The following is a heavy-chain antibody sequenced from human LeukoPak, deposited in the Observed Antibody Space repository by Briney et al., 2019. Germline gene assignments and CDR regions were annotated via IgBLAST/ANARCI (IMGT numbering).Heavy chain of an antibody. D-gene: IGHD2/OR15-2a*01. Sequence: GGSLRLSCAASGFTFSTYAMNWVRQAPGKGLEWVSTIGISGSSTYYADSVRGRFTISRDNSKNTLYLQVSSLTAEDTAVYYCAKDFSTVDYYYYGMDVWGQGTLVTVSS. CDR2: IGISGSST. V-gene: IGHV3-23*01. CDR3: AKDFSTVDYYYYGMDV. CDR1: GFTFSTYA. J-gene: IGHJ6*02.